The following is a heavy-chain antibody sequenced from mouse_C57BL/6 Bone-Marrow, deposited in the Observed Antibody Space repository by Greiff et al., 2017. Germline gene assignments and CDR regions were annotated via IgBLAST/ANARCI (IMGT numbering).Heavy chain of an antibody. CDR3: ARRRGMVTARRGFAY. Sequence: EVQLLESGPGLVKPSQSLSLTCSVTGYSITSGYYWNWIRQFPGNKLEWMGYISYDGSNNYNPSLKNRISITRDTSKNQFFLTLNSVTTEDTATYDCARRRGMVTARRGFAYWGQGTLVTVSA. CDR1: GYSITSGYY. V-gene: IGHV3-6*01. CDR2: ISYDGSN. J-gene: IGHJ3*01. D-gene: IGHD2-2*01.